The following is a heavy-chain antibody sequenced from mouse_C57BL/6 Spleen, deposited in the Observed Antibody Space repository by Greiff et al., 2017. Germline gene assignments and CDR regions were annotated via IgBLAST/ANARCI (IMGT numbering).Heavy chain of an antibody. Sequence: EVKLMESGGGLVKPGGSLKLSCAASGFTFSDYGMHWVRQAPEQGLEWVAYISSGSSTIYYADTVKGRFTISRDNAKNTLFLQMTSLRSEDTAMYYCARTGPYYCDYWGQGTTLTVSS. CDR1: GFTFSDYG. V-gene: IGHV5-17*01. J-gene: IGHJ2*01. CDR2: ISSGSSTI. CDR3: ARTGPYYCDY.